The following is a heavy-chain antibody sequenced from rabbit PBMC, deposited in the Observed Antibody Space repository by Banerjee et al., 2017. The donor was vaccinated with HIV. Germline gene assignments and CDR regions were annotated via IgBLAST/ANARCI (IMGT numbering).Heavy chain of an antibody. CDR1: GFDFSSSV. D-gene: IGHD1-1*01. V-gene: IGHV1S40*01. Sequence: QSLEESGGDLVQPEGSLTLTCKASGFDFSSSVMCWVRQAPGKGLEWIACIYTGDGSTYYASWAKGRFTISKTSSTTVTLQMTSLTAADTATYFCARTAINSDFYLNLWGQGTLVTVS. CDR2: IYTGDGST. J-gene: IGHJ4*01. CDR3: ARTAINSDFYLNL.